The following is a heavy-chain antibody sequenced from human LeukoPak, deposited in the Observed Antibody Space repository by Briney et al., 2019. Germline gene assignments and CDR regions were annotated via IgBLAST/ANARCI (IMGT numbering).Heavy chain of an antibody. CDR1: GGSFSGYY. CDR3: ARGPYGIIDY. J-gene: IGHJ4*02. V-gene: IGHV4-34*01. CDR2: INHSGST. Sequence: PSETLSLTCAVYGGSFSGYYWSWIRQPPGKGLEWIGEINHSGSTNYNPSLKSRVTISLDTSKNQFSLKLSSVTAADTAVYYCARGPYGIIDYWGQGTLVTVSS. D-gene: IGHD4-17*01.